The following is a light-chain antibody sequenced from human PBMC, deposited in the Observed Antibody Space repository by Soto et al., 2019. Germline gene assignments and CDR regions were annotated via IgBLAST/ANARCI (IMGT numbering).Light chain of an antibody. CDR1: QSVNNN. J-gene: IGKJ4*01. CDR2: GAS. Sequence: EIVMPQSPATLSVSPGERATLSCRASQSVNNNLAWYQQKPGQAPRLLIYGASARATGIPARFSGSGSGTEFTLPVSRLQSEDFAVYYCQQYNNWPLTFGGGTKVEIK. V-gene: IGKV3-15*01. CDR3: QQYNNWPLT.